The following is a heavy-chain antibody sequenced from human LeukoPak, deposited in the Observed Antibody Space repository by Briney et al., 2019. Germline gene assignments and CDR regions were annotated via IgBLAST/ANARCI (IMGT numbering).Heavy chain of an antibody. V-gene: IGHV3-15*01. CDR2: LKSKSTGGTT. D-gene: IGHD3-3*01. CDR1: GFTFSDAW. J-gene: IGHJ4*02. Sequence: GGSLRLSCAASGFTFSDAWMSWVRQAPGKGLEWVGRLKSKSTGGTTDYAAPVKDRFTISRDDSKNTLYLQMNSLKTEDTAVYYRTRGSSWSGYGFDYWGQGTLVTVSS. CDR3: TRGSSWSGYGFDY.